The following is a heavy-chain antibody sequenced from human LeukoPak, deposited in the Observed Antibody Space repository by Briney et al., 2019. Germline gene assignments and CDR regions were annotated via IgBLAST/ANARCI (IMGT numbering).Heavy chain of an antibody. J-gene: IGHJ4*02. Sequence: ASVKVSCKASGGTFSSYAINWVRQAPGQGLEWMGGIIPIFGTANYAQKFQGRVTITADESTSTAYMELNSLRPEDTAVYYCARGWLAETTVVTPYNYWGQGTLVTVSS. CDR3: ARGWLAETTVVTPYNY. D-gene: IGHD4-23*01. V-gene: IGHV1-69*13. CDR1: GGTFSSYA. CDR2: IIPIFGTA.